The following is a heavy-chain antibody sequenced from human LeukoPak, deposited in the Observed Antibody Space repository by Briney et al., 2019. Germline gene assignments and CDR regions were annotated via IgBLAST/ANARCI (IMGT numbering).Heavy chain of an antibody. V-gene: IGHV3-20*04. CDR3: ARYGSGSYDFDY. Sequence: PGGSLRLPRAASGFSFDDYGMSWVRQVPGKGLEWVSGINWNGGSTGYADSVKGRFTISRDNAKNSLYLQMHSLRAEDTALYYCARYGSGSYDFDYWGQGTLVTVSS. J-gene: IGHJ4*02. CDR1: GFSFDDYG. D-gene: IGHD3-10*01. CDR2: INWNGGST.